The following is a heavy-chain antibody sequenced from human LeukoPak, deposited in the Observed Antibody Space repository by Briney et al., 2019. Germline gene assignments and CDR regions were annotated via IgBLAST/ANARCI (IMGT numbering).Heavy chain of an antibody. CDR3: ARRITASHFDS. CDR1: GGSISSSSYY. CDR2: IYYSGST. V-gene: IGHV4-39*01. Sequence: PSETLSLTCTVSGGSISSSSYYWGWIRQPPGKGLEWIGSIYYSGSTYYNPSLKSRVTISVDTSKNQFSLKLSSVTAADTAVYYCARRITASHFDSWGQGTLVTVSS. D-gene: IGHD3-3*01. J-gene: IGHJ4*02.